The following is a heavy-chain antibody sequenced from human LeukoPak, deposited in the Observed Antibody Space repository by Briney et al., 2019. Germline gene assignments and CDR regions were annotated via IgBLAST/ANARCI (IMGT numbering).Heavy chain of an antibody. CDR1: GGSISSYY. D-gene: IGHD6-6*01. CDR2: IYYSGST. CDR3: ARSDLPDRYSSSSYYYYGMDV. Sequence: PSETLSLTCTVSGGSISSYYWSWIRQPPGKGLEWIGYIYYSGSTNYNPSLKGRVTISVDTSKNQFSLKLSSVTAADTAVYYCARSDLPDRYSSSSYYYYGMDVWGQGTTVTVSS. V-gene: IGHV4-59*08. J-gene: IGHJ6*02.